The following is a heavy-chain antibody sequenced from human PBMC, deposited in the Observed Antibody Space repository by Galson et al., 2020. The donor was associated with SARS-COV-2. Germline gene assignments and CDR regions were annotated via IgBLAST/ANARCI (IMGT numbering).Heavy chain of an antibody. J-gene: IGHJ4*02. CDR2: ISYDGSNK. V-gene: IGHV3-30*18. CDR1: GFTFSSYG. CDR3: AKDYYGSGSGPFYFDY. D-gene: IGHD3-10*01. Sequence: TGGSLRLSCAASGFTFSSYGMHWVRQAPGKGLEWVAVISYDGSNKYYADSVKGRFTISRDNSKNTLYLQMNSLRAEDTAVYYCAKDYYGSGSGPFYFDYWGQGTLVTVSS.